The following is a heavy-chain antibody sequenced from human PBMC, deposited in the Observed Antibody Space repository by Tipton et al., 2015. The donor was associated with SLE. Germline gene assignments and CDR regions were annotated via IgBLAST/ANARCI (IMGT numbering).Heavy chain of an antibody. Sequence: RSLRLSCAASGFTFSSYAMHWVRQAPGKGLEWVAVISYDGSNKYYADSVKGRFTISRDNSKNTLYLQMNSLRAEDTAVYYCARDNELDIPSHGYFDYWGQGTLVTVSS. CDR3: ARDNELDIPSHGYFDY. V-gene: IGHV3-30-3*01. CDR2: ISYDGSNK. CDR1: GFTFSSYA. D-gene: IGHD2-15*01. J-gene: IGHJ4*02.